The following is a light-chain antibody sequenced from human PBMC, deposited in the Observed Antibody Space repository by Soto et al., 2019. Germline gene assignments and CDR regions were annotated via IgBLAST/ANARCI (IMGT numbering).Light chain of an antibody. Sequence: QSVLTQPASVFGSPGQSITISCTGTSSDVGGYNFVSWYQQLPGKAPKLMIYEVTSRPSGVSNRFSGYKSGNTASLTISGLQPEDEAEYYCSSYTTSSTVVFGTGTKVTVL. CDR3: SSYTTSSTVV. V-gene: IGLV2-14*03. J-gene: IGLJ1*01. CDR2: EVT. CDR1: SSDVGGYNF.